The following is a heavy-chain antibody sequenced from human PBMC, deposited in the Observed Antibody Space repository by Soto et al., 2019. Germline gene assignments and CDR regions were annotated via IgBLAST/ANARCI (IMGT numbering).Heavy chain of an antibody. CDR3: ARDYYYGSGNYYRADHYHYGMDV. CDR2: IYTGGNT. J-gene: IGHJ6*02. D-gene: IGHD3-10*01. CDR1: GFTVTSYY. V-gene: IGHV3-53*01. Sequence: GGSLRLSCAASGFTVTSYYMSWVRRAPGKGLEWVALIYTGGNTNYADSVKGRFTISRDNSKNTLYLQMNSLRAEDTAVYYCARDYYYGSGNYYRADHYHYGMDVWGQGTTVTVSS.